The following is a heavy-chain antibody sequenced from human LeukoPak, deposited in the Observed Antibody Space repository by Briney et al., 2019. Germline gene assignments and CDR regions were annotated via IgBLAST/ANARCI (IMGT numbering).Heavy chain of an antibody. D-gene: IGHD4-17*01. J-gene: IGHJ4*02. V-gene: IGHV4-59*01. Sequence: SETLSLTCAVSGGSTNNYSWSWIRQPPEKGLEWIGYIYYRGSTNYNPSLKSRVTFSVDTSKNQFSLKLNSVTAADTAVYYCAGGGDYGELLDFDYWGQGTLVTVSS. CDR2: IYYRGST. CDR3: AGGGDYGELLDFDY. CDR1: GGSTNNYS.